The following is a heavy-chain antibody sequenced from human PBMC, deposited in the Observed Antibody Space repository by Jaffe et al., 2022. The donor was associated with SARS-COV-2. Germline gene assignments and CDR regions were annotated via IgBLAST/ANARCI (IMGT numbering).Heavy chain of an antibody. Sequence: QVQLVESGGGVVQPGRSLRLSCAASGFTFSSYGMHWVRQAPGKGLEWVAVISYDGSNKYYADSVKGRFTISRDNSKNTLYLQMNSLRAEDTAVYYCAKDLGGYSYVYGMDVWGQGTTVTVSS. CDR1: GFTFSSYG. J-gene: IGHJ6*02. V-gene: IGHV3-30*18. D-gene: IGHD5-18*01. CDR2: ISYDGSNK. CDR3: AKDLGGYSYVYGMDV.